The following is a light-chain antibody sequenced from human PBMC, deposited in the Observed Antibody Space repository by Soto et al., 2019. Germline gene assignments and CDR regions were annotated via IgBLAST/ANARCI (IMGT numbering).Light chain of an antibody. V-gene: IGKV1-5*01. CDR3: DHYSFYSPWT. J-gene: IGKJ1*01. CDR1: QNINAW. Sequence: DIHMPQSPSSLSVSVGDRVTITCRTSQNINAWLAGYQQRPGQAPKLLIYDASTVQSGVPSRFSGSGSGTEVTLTINSLPPDDSAPYYCDHYSFYSPWTLGHGTMVDIK. CDR2: DAS.